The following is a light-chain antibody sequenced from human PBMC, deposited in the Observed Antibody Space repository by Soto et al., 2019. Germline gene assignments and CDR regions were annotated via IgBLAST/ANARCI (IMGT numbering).Light chain of an antibody. CDR1: QGISSW. CDR2: AAS. J-gene: IGKJ5*01. V-gene: IGKV1-12*01. Sequence: DIQMTQSPSSVSAYVGDRVNITSRASQGISSWLAWYKQKPGKAPKLLIYAASILQSGVPSMFRGCGSETDFTFIILNLLPEDVATYYCQQANSLPIVIGQGTRLEIK. CDR3: QQANSLPIV.